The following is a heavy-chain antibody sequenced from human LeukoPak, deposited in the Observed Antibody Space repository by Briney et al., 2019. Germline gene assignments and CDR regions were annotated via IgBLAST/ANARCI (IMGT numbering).Heavy chain of an antibody. D-gene: IGHD6-13*01. CDR2: ISYDGTNK. CDR3: AREDSNNWLTRY. V-gene: IGHV3-30-3*01. Sequence: PGRSLRLSCAASGFTFTNYALHWVRQAPGKGLEWVAVISYDGTNKYYADSVKGRFTISRDNSKNTLSLQMNSLRAEDTALYYCAREDSNNWLTRYWGQGTLVTVSS. J-gene: IGHJ4*02. CDR1: GFTFTNYA.